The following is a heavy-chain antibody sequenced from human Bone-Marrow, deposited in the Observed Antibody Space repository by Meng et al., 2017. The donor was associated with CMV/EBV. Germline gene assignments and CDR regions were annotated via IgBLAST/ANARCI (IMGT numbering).Heavy chain of an antibody. CDR3: ARSSGWSRFDY. Sequence: QGQLGPSGAEVKKPGASVKVSCKASGYTFTGYYMHWVRQAPGQGLEWMGWINPNSGGTNYAQKFQGRVTMTRDMSINTVYMELSRLTSDDTAVYYCARSSGWSRFDYWGLGTLVTVSS. J-gene: IGHJ4*02. CDR1: GYTFTGYY. D-gene: IGHD6-19*01. CDR2: INPNSGGT. V-gene: IGHV1-2*02.